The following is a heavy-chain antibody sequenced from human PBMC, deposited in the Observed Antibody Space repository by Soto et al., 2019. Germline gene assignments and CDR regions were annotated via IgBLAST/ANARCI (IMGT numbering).Heavy chain of an antibody. D-gene: IGHD5-12*01. Sequence: ASVKVSCEASGYTFFTYDISWVRQAPGQGLEWMGWISTYSGDTKYAQKFQGRVTTTTDTSTTTAYLELRSLRPDDTAVYYCARHHGPTTSENWFDPWGQGTLVTVSS. J-gene: IGHJ5*02. V-gene: IGHV1-18*01. CDR1: GYTFFTYD. CDR2: ISTYSGDT. CDR3: ARHHGPTTSENWFDP.